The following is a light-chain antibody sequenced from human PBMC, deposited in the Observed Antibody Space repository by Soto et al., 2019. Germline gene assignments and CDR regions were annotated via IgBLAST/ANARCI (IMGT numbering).Light chain of an antibody. CDR2: RND. V-gene: IGLV1-47*01. CDR3: ATWDDSLSCVA. CDR1: RSNIGRFW. Sequence: QLVLIQPPSASGTPGQRVTISCSGGRSNIGRFWMYWYHQVPGLAPKLLILRNDQRPPGVPDRFSASKSGTSASLVISGLRSEDEGDYYCATWDDSLSCVAFGGGTKVTVL. J-gene: IGLJ2*01.